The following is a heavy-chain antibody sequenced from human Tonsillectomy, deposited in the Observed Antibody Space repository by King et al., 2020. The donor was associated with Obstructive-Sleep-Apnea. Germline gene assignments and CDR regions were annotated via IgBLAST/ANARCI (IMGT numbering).Heavy chain of an antibody. J-gene: IGHJ3*02. Sequence: QLVQSGAEVRKPGASVKVSCKASGYSFTSYDINWVRPATGQGLEWRGWMNPNSGNTGYTLKFQGRVTMARNTSISTAYMELSSLRSEDTAVYYCARGLGLQPSNDAFDIWGQGTMVTVSS. D-gene: IGHD1-7*01. CDR1: GYSFTSYD. CDR3: ARGLGLQPSNDAFDI. V-gene: IGHV1-8*01. CDR2: MNPNSGNT.